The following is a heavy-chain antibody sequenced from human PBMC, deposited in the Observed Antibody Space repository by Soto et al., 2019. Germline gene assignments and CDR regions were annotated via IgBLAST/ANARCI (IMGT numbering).Heavy chain of an antibody. CDR2: FDPEDGET. CDR3: ATRSLAVAGNYYYYGMDV. Sequence: VSVKVSCKVSGYTLTELSMHWVRQAPGKGLEWMGGFDPEDGETIYAQKFQGRVTMTEDTSTDTAYMELSSLRSEDTAVYYCATRSLAVAGNYYYYGMDVWGQGTTVTVSS. V-gene: IGHV1-24*01. D-gene: IGHD6-19*01. J-gene: IGHJ6*02. CDR1: GYTLTELS.